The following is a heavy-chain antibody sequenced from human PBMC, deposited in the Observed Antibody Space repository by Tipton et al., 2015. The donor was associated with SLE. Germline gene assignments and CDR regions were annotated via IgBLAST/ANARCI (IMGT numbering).Heavy chain of an antibody. V-gene: IGHV4-61*02. Sequence: TLSLTCTVSGGSISSGYYFWSWIRQPAGKGLEWIGRIYVSGVTNYNPSLKSRVSISIDTSKNQFSLKLSSVTAADTAVYYCARGPGSQSGEAFDIWGQGTMVTVSS. CDR2: IYVSGVT. CDR3: ARGPGSQSGEAFDI. D-gene: IGHD1-26*01. J-gene: IGHJ3*02. CDR1: GGSISSGYYF.